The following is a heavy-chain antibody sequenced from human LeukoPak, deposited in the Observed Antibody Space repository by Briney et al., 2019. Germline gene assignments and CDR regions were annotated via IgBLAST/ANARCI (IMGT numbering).Heavy chain of an antibody. D-gene: IGHD4-17*01. Sequence: SETLSLTCTVSDDSFSSHYWTWIRQPPGKGLEWIGYISYIGTTNYNPSLKSRVTISIDTSKNQFSLKLSSVTAADTAVYYCARDLVTVTKGFDIWGQGTMVSVSS. V-gene: IGHV4-59*11. CDR1: DDSFSSHY. CDR3: ARDLVTVTKGFDI. CDR2: ISYIGTT. J-gene: IGHJ3*02.